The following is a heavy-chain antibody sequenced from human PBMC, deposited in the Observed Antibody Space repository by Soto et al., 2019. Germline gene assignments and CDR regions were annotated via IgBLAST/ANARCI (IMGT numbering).Heavy chain of an antibody. CDR1: GFTFSSYG. Sequence: GSLRLSCAASGFTFSSYGMHWVRQAPDKGLEWVAVISYDGSNKYYADSVKGRFTISRDNSKNTLYLQMNSLRAEDTAVYYCAKEYYYDSSGYYLDDWGKGTLVTVDS. CDR2: ISYDGSNK. D-gene: IGHD3-22*01. CDR3: AKEYYYDSSGYYLDD. V-gene: IGHV3-30*18. J-gene: IGHJ4*02.